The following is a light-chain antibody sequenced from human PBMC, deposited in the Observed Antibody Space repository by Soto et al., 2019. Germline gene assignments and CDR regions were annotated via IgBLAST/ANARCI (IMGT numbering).Light chain of an antibody. J-gene: IGKJ1*01. Sequence: EIVMTQSPATLSVSPGERATLSCRASQSVSSNLAWYQQKPGQAPRLLIYGASTRATGIPARFSGSGSGTEFTLTISSLRSEDFAVYYCQQYNSWTPATFGQGTKVEIK. CDR3: QQYNSWTPAT. CDR1: QSVSSN. V-gene: IGKV3-15*01. CDR2: GAS.